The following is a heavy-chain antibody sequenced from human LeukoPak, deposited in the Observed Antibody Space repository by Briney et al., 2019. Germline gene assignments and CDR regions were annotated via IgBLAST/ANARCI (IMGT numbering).Heavy chain of an antibody. CDR1: GFTFSSYA. Sequence: SGGSLRLSWAASGFTFSSYAMHWVRQAPGKGLEYVSAISSYGDSTYYADSVKGRFTISRDNSKKTLYLEMGSLRAEDMAVYYCARGNRGNYYYGMDVWGQGTTVTVSS. V-gene: IGHV3-64*02. CDR3: ARGNRGNYYYGMDV. CDR2: ISSYGDST. J-gene: IGHJ6*02.